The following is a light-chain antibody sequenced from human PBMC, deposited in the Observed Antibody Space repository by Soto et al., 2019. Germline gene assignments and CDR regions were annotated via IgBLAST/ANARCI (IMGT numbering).Light chain of an antibody. Sequence: QSALTQPASVSGSPGQSITISCTGTSSDVGAYDFVSWYQQHPGKAPKLMIYEVTNRPSGVSNRFSGSKSGNTASLTISGLQAEDEADYYCSSYTGSNIVVFGGGTKVTLL. CDR3: SSYTGSNIVV. CDR1: SSDVGAYDF. CDR2: EVT. J-gene: IGLJ2*01. V-gene: IGLV2-14*01.